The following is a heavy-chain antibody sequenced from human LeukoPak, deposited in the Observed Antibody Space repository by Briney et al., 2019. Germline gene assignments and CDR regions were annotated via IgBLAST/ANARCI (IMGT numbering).Heavy chain of an antibody. Sequence: GGSLRLSCAASGFTVSSNYMSWVRQAPGKGLEWVSVIYSGGSTYYADSVKGRFTISRDKSKNTLYLQMNSLRAEDTAVYYCARYLGVDTAMDGWFDPWGQGTLVTVSS. CDR2: IYSGGST. V-gene: IGHV3-53*01. J-gene: IGHJ5*02. CDR3: ARYLGVDTAMDGWFDP. CDR1: GFTVSSNY. D-gene: IGHD5-18*01.